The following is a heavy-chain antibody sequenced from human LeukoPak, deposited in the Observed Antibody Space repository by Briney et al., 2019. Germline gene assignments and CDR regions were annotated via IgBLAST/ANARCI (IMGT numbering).Heavy chain of an antibody. D-gene: IGHD6-19*01. V-gene: IGHV3-53*01. J-gene: IGHJ4*02. CDR1: GLSVSSNF. Sequence: GGSLRLSCAATGLSVSSNFMSWVRQAPGKGLEWVLVIYGGGSTYYADSVKGRFTISRDTPKNTLYLQMNSLRVEDTAVYYCASWPVGWYGEDSWGQGTLVTVSS. CDR3: ASWPVGWYGEDS. CDR2: IYGGGST.